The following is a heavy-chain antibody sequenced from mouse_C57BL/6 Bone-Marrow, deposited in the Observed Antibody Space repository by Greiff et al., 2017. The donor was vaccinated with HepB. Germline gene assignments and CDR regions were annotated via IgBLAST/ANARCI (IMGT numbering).Heavy chain of an antibody. CDR1: GFSFNTYA. CDR3: VRGNYYFDY. D-gene: IGHD2-1*01. CDR2: IRSKSNNYAT. V-gene: IGHV10-1*01. Sequence: EVHLVESGGGLVQPKGSLKLSCAASGFSFNTYAMNWVRQAPGKGLEWVARIRSKSNNYATYYADSVKDRFTISRDDSESMLYLQMNNLETEDTAMYYCVRGNYYFDYWGQGTTLTVSS. J-gene: IGHJ2*01.